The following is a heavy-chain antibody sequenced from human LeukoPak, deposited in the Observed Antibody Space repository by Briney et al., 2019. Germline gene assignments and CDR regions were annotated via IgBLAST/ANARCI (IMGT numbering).Heavy chain of an antibody. Sequence: SETLSLTCTVSGGSISSSRYYWGWIRQPPGKGLEWIGSIYYSGSTYYNPSLKSRVTISVDTSKNQFSLKLSSVTAADTAVYYCARQQIEYDSSGYYYVNWFDPWGQGTLVTVSS. V-gene: IGHV4-39*01. CDR3: ARQQIEYDSSGYYYVNWFDP. D-gene: IGHD3-22*01. CDR2: IYYSGST. J-gene: IGHJ5*02. CDR1: GGSISSSRYY.